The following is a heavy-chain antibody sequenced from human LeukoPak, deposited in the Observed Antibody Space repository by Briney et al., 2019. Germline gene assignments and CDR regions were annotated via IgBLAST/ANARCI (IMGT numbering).Heavy chain of an antibody. CDR1: GFTFSSYS. D-gene: IGHD6-13*01. Sequence: GGSLRLSCAASGFTFSSYSMNWVRQAPGKGLEWVSSISSSSSYIYYADSVKGRFTISRDNAKNSLYLQMNSQRAEDTAVYYCARDLKGAAAGVDYWGQGTLVTVSS. V-gene: IGHV3-21*01. CDR3: ARDLKGAAAGVDY. J-gene: IGHJ4*02. CDR2: ISSSSSYI.